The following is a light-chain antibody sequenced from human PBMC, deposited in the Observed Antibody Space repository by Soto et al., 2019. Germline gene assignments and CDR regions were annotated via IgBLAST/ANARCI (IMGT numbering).Light chain of an antibody. J-gene: IGKJ4*01. CDR1: QSVLYSSNNKSY. V-gene: IGKV4-1*01. CDR3: QQYYSTPLT. CDR2: WAS. Sequence: DIVMTQSPDSRAVSLGERATINCKSSQSVLYSSNNKSYLAWFQQKPGQPPKLLIYWASNRESGVPDRFSGSGSGTDFTLSISSLQAGDVAVYYCQQYYSTPLTFGGGTKVEIK.